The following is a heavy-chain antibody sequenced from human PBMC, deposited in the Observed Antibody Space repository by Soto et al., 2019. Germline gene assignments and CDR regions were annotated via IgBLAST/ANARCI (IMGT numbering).Heavy chain of an antibody. CDR2: VKYDGRTT. J-gene: IGHJ6*02. Sequence: EVQVVESGGGLVQPGGSLRLSCIASGFTFSSHWMHWVRQAPGKGLVWVSRVKYDGRTTNYADSVKGRFTISRDNAKNTGYLQMNRRRAEDTGVYDGARGLRNYYGVDVWGQGTTVTVSS. CDR3: ARGLRNYYGVDV. V-gene: IGHV3-74*01. CDR1: GFTFSSHW. D-gene: IGHD5-12*01.